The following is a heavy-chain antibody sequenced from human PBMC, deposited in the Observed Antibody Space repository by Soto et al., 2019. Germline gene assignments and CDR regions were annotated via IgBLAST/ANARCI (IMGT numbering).Heavy chain of an antibody. CDR2: ISINGGST. CDR3: ASGGVAGSGTYYNDN. Sequence: LRLSCAASGFTFSSYWMHWVRQAPGKGLVWVSRISINGGSTSYADSVKGRFTISRDNAKNTLYLQMNSLRAEDTAVYYCASGGVAGSGTYYNDNWGRGTLVTVSS. D-gene: IGHD3-10*01. V-gene: IGHV3-74*01. J-gene: IGHJ4*02. CDR1: GFTFSSYW.